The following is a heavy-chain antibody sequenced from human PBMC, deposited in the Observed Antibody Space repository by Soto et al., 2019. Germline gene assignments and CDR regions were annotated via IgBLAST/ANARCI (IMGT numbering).Heavy chain of an antibody. CDR3: ARGGRFAVADTDY. J-gene: IGHJ4*02. V-gene: IGHV1-18*01. Sequence: QVQLVQSGVEVKKPGASVKVSCKASGYTFTNYGITWVRQAPGQGLEWLGWISGYNGNTNYAQKFQGRVTMTTDTSTSTGYMDLRSLRYVDTAVYYCARGGRFAVADTDYWGKGTLLTVSS. CDR2: ISGYNGNT. CDR1: GYTFTNYG. D-gene: IGHD3-3*01.